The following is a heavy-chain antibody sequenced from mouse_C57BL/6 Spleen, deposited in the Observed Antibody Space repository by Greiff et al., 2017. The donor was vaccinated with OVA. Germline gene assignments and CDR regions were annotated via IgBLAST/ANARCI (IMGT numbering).Heavy chain of an antibody. V-gene: IGHV1-64*01. D-gene: IGHD2-2*01. CDR3: ARGGLGYGYDYYAMDY. J-gene: IGHJ4*01. CDR1: GYTFTSYW. CDR2: IHPNSGST. Sequence: QVQLQQPGAELVKPGASVKLSCKASGYTFTSYWMHWVKQRPGQGLEWIGMIHPNSGSTNYNEKFKSKATLTVDKSSSTAYMQLSSLTSEDSAVYYCARGGLGYGYDYYAMDYWGQGTSVTVSS.